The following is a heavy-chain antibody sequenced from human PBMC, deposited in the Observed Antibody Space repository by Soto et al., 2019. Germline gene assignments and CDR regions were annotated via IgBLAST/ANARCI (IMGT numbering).Heavy chain of an antibody. CDR1: GFTFDDYA. CDR2: ISWDGGST. V-gene: IGHV3-43D*04. J-gene: IGHJ4*02. Sequence: LRLSCAASGFTFDDYAMHWVRQAPGKGLEWVSLISWDGGSTYYADSVKGRFTISRDNSKNSLYLQMNSLRAEDTALYYCAKAGRPIQLWYPYFDYWGQGTLVTVSS. CDR3: AKAGRPIQLWYPYFDY. D-gene: IGHD5-18*01.